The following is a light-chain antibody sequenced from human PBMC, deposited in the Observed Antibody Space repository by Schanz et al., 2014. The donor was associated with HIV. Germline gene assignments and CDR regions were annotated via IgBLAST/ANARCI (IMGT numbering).Light chain of an antibody. CDR2: EVS. CDR1: SSDVGTYNY. CDR3: TSYTTTRTVA. V-gene: IGLV2-11*01. Sequence: QSALTQPRSVSGSPGQSVTISCTGTSSDVGTYNYVSWYQQYPGKAPKLMIYEVSKRPSGVPDRFSGSKSGNTASLTISGLQADDEGDYYCTSYTTTRTVAFGGGTKLTVL. J-gene: IGLJ2*01.